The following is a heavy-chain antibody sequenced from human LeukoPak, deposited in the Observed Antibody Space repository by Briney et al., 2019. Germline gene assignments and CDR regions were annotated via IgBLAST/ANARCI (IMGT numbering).Heavy chain of an antibody. CDR2: ISGGGGST. D-gene: IGHD3-10*01. CDR3: AKVPGSGSFTTDYYYYYMDV. Sequence: GGSLRLSCAASGFTFSSYAMSWVRQDPGKGLEWVSAISGGGGSTYYADSAKGRFTISRDNSKNTLYLQMNSLRAEDTAVYYCAKVPGSGSFTTDYYYYYMDVWGKGTTVTVSS. J-gene: IGHJ6*03. CDR1: GFTFSSYA. V-gene: IGHV3-23*01.